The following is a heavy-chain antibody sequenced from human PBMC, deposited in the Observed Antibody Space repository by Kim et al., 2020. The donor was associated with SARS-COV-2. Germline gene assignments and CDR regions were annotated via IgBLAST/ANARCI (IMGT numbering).Heavy chain of an antibody. CDR1: GFTFSKYW. Sequence: GGSLRLSCAASGFTFSKYWMHWVRQAPGKGLECVSRIKHDGTYTSYGDSVKGRFTISRDNAKNTLYLQMNSLRAEDTAVYYCVKDSGTYSIDYWGQGTLVTVSS. CDR3: VKDSGTYSIDY. CDR2: IKHDGTYT. V-gene: IGHV3-74*01. J-gene: IGHJ4*02. D-gene: IGHD1-26*01.